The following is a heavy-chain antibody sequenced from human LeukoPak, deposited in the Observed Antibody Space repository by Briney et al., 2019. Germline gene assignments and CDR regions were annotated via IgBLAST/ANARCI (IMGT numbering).Heavy chain of an antibody. Sequence: ASVKVSCKASGYTFTSYYIHWVRQAPGQGLEWMGIINLSGGSTNYAQMFQGRVTMTTDTSTSTAYMELRSLRSDDTAVYYCARVLSGGITGTTPPDYWGQGTLVTVSS. D-gene: IGHD1-20*01. J-gene: IGHJ4*02. CDR2: INLSGGST. CDR1: GYTFTSYY. V-gene: IGHV1-46*01. CDR3: ARVLSGGITGTTPPDY.